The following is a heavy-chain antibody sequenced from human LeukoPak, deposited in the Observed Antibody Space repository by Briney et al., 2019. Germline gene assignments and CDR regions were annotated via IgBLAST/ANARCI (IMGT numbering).Heavy chain of an antibody. CDR3: ARVRRDGYNIRFDY. D-gene: IGHD5-24*01. Sequence: PWASVKVSCKASGGTFSSYAISWVRQAPGQGLEWMGGIIPIFGTANYAQKFQGRVTITADKSTSTAYMELSSLRSEDTAVYYCARVRRDGYNIRFDYWGQGTLVTVSS. CDR1: GGTFSSYA. J-gene: IGHJ4*02. CDR2: IIPIFGTA. V-gene: IGHV1-69*06.